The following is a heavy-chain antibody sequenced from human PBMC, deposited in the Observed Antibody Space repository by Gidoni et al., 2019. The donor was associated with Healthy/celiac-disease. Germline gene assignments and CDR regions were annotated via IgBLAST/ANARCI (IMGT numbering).Heavy chain of an antibody. V-gene: IGHV3-21*01. CDR3: ARDLCSSTSCYGYYYYYGMDV. J-gene: IGHJ6*02. D-gene: IGHD2-2*01. CDR1: GFTFSSYS. CDR2: ISISSSYI. Sequence: EVQLVESGGGLVKPGGSLRLSCAASGFTFSSYSMNWVRQAPGKGLEWVSSISISSSYIYYADSVKGRFTISRDNAKNSLYLQMNSLRAEDTAVYYCARDLCSSTSCYGYYYYYGMDVWGQGTTVTVSS.